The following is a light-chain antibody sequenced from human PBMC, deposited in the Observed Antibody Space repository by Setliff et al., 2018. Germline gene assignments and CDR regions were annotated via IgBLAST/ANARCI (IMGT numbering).Light chain of an antibody. J-gene: IGLJ1*01. V-gene: IGLV1-44*01. Sequence: QSVLTQPPSASGAPGQLVTISCSGSSSNIGRRTVNWYQQVPGMAPKLLIYSQNQRPSGVPDRFSASKSGTSASLAISGLQSDDEADYYCSAWGDSLNACVFGTGTKVTVL. CDR1: SSNIGRRT. CDR2: SQN. CDR3: SAWGDSLNACV.